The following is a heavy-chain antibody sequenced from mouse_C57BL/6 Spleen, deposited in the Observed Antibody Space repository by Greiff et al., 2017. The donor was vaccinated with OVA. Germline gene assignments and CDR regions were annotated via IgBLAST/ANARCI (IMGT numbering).Heavy chain of an antibody. J-gene: IGHJ1*03. CDR3: TRTYGSSYAPWYFDV. D-gene: IGHD1-1*01. Sequence: EVKLQESGGGLVQPGGSMKLSCAASGFTFSDAWMDWVRQSPEKGLEWVAEIRNKANNHATYYAESVKGRFTISRDDSKSSVYLQMNSLRAEDTGIYYCTRTYGSSYAPWYFDVWGTGTTVTVSS. V-gene: IGHV6-6*01. CDR1: GFTFSDAW. CDR2: IRNKANNHAT.